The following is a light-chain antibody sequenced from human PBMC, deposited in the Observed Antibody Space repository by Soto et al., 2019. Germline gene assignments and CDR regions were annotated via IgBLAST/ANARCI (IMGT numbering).Light chain of an antibody. V-gene: IGKV3-15*01. J-gene: IGKJ2*03. CDR2: GAS. CDR3: QQYNKWPPAYS. CDR1: QSVSSN. Sequence: EIVMTQSPATLSVSPGERATLSCRASQSVSSNIAWYQQKPGQAPRLLIYGASTRATGIPARFSGSGSGTEFTLTISSLQSEDFAVYYCQQYNKWPPAYSFGQGTKLEIK.